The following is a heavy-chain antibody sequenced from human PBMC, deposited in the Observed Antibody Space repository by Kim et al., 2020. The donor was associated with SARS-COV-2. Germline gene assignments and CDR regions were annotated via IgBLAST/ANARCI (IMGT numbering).Heavy chain of an antibody. J-gene: IGHJ3*02. CDR2: ISWNSGSI. V-gene: IGHV3-9*01. CDR3: AKDLRFNDIVVVTATPDAFDI. D-gene: IGHD2-21*02. CDR1: GFTFDDYA. Sequence: GGSLRLSCAASGFTFDDYAMHWVRQAPGKGLEWVSGISWNSGSIGYADSVKGRFTISRDNAKNSLYLQMNSLRAEDTALYYCAKDLRFNDIVVVTATPDAFDIWGQGTMVTVSS.